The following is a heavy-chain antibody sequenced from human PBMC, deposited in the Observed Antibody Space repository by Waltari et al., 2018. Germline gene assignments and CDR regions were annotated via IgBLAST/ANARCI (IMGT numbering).Heavy chain of an antibody. J-gene: IGHJ4*02. CDR2: IYYSGST. CDR3: ARKAVAGTEVDY. D-gene: IGHD6-19*01. V-gene: IGHV4-39*07. CDR1: GGSISSSSYY. Sequence: QVQLQESGPGLVKPSETLSLTCTVSGGSISSSSYYWGWIRQPPGKGLEWIGSIYYSGSTYDNPSLKSRVTISVDTSKNQFSLKLSSVTAADTAVYYCARKAVAGTEVDYWGQGTLVTVSS.